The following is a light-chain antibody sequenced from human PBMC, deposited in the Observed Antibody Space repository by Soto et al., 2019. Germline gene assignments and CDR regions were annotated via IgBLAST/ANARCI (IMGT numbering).Light chain of an antibody. CDR2: EVS. CDR3: TSYTSSGSLVL. V-gene: IGLV2-14*01. CDR1: SSDVGTYNY. J-gene: IGLJ2*01. Sequence: QSALTQPASVSGSPGQSITISCTGTSSDVGTYNYVSWYQHHPGKAPKLMIYEVSSRPSGISNRFSGSKSGNTASLTISGLQAEDEADYYCTSYTSSGSLVLFGGGTKLTV.